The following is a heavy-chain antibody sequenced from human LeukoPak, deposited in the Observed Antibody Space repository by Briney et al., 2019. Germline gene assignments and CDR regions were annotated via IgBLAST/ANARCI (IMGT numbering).Heavy chain of an antibody. Sequence: GGCLRLSCTAAGFTFSTHSMHWVRQAPGKGPVWVSRINSDGSSTRYADSVTGRFTISRDNAKNTVYLQMNSLRAEDTAVYYCAKVLGGLWPGIDYWGQGTVVTASA. D-gene: IGHD2-15*01. V-gene: IGHV3-74*01. J-gene: IGHJ4*02. CDR3: AKVLGGLWPGIDY. CDR2: INSDGSST. CDR1: GFTFSTHS.